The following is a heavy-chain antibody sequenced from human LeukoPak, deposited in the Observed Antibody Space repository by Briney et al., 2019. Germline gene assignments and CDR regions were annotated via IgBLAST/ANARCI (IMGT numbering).Heavy chain of an antibody. J-gene: IGHJ4*02. V-gene: IGHV3-53*01. D-gene: IGHD1-26*01. CDR2: IYSGGST. Sequence: GGSLRLSCAASGFTVSSNYMSWVRQAPGKGLEWVSIIYSGGSTFYADSVKGRFTISRDNSKNTLYLQMNSLRAEDTALYYCASGGIYYGAAFDFWGQGTLVTVSS. CDR3: ASGGIYYGAAFDF. CDR1: GFTVSSNY.